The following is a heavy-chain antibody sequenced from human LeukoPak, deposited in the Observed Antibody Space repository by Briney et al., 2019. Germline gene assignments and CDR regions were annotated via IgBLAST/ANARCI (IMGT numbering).Heavy chain of an antibody. V-gene: IGHV3-30*02. CDR1: GFLFSGFG. Sequence: GGSLRLSCETSGFLFSGFGMHWVRQSPGKGLEWIAFISYDGSKKYYGDSVKGRSTISRDSSKNILYLQMNALTTENTAVYYCAKDRGSGTYYLIPDYWGQGTLVIVSS. CDR2: ISYDGSKK. CDR3: AKDRGSGTYYLIPDY. D-gene: IGHD3-10*01. J-gene: IGHJ4*02.